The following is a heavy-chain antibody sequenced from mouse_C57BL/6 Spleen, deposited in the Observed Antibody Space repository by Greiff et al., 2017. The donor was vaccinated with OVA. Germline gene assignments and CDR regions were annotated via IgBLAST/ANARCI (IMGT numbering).Heavy chain of an antibody. CDR1: GFTFSDYG. V-gene: IGHV5-17*01. CDR3: ARDGSSSYYYAMDY. Sequence: EVKLVESGGGLVKPGGSLKLSCAASGFTFSDYGMHWVRLAPEKGLEWVAYISSGSSTIYYADTVKGRFTISRDNAKNTLFLQMTSLRSEDTAMYYCARDGSSSYYYAMDYWGQGTSVTVSS. CDR2: ISSGSSTI. J-gene: IGHJ4*01. D-gene: IGHD1-1*01.